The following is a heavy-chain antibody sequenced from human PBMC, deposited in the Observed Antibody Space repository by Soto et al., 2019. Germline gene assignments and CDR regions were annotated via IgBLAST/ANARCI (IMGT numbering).Heavy chain of an antibody. CDR2: MNPNSGNT. D-gene: IGHD3-3*01. Sequence: ASVKVSCKASGYTFTSYYMHWVRQAPGQGLEWMGWMNPNSGNTGYAQKFQGRVTMTRNTSISTAYMELSSLRSEDTAVYYCATLSDFWSGYYSGPRWGQGTLVTVSS. V-gene: IGHV1-8*02. J-gene: IGHJ4*02. CDR3: ATLSDFWSGYYSGPR. CDR1: GYTFTSYY.